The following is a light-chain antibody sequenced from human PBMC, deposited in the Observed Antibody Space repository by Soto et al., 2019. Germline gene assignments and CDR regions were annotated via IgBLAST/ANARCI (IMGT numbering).Light chain of an antibody. J-gene: IGLJ1*01. CDR3: VLYMGSGISV. Sequence: QAVVAQEPSFSVSPGGTVTLTCGLSSGSVSTIYYTSWYQQTPGQAPRTLIYSTSTRSSGVPDRFSGSILGNKAALTITGAQADDESDYYCVLYMGSGISVFGTVTKLSVL. CDR1: SGSVSTIYY. V-gene: IGLV8-61*01. CDR2: STS.